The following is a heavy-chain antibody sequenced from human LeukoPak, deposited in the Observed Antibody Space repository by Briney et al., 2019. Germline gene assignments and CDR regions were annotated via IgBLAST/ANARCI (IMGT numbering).Heavy chain of an antibody. CDR3: ARPVSGFDASIFDL. CDR2: VHSSGST. Sequence: PSETLSLTCTVSGDSISGYYWNWFRQPAGKGLDWIGCVHSSGSTNYNPSLKSRVTISVDTAKNQLSLKLSSVCADDRAVYYCARPVSGFDASIFDLWGGGTLVTVSS. D-gene: IGHD4-11*01. V-gene: IGHV4-59*01. J-gene: IGHJ2*01. CDR1: GDSISGYY.